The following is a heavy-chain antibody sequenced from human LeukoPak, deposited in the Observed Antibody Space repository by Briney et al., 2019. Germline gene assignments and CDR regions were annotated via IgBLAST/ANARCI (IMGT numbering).Heavy chain of an antibody. D-gene: IGHD6-13*01. CDR2: IYYSGIT. V-gene: IGHV4-39*01. CDR1: GGSIISSSYY. J-gene: IGHJ5*02. CDR3: ARRNGHSWDVGNWFDP. Sequence: SETLSLTCSLSGGSIISSSYYWAWIRQPPGMGLEWIGSIYYSGITYYNSSLKSRATVSVDTSRNQFFLHLISVTAANTAVYYCARRNGHSWDVGNWFDPWGQGTLVTVSS.